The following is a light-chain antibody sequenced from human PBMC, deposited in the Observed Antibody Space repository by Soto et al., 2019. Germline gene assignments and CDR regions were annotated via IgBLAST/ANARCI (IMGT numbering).Light chain of an antibody. CDR1: SSDVGSYNL. J-gene: IGLJ1*01. CDR2: EGS. Sequence: QSALTQPASVSGSPGQSITISCTGTSSDVGSYNLVSWYQQHPGKAPKLMIYEGSKRPSGVSNRFSGSKSGNTASLTISGLQAEDEADYYCCSYAGSSTSLYVFGTGNKLTVL. V-gene: IGLV2-23*01. CDR3: CSYAGSSTSLYV.